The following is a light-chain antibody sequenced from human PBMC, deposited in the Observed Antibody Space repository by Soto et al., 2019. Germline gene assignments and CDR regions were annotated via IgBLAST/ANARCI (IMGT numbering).Light chain of an antibody. V-gene: IGLV2-14*01. CDR1: SSDVGGYNY. Sequence: QSALTQPASVSGSPGQSITISCTGTSSDVGGYNYVSWYQQHPGKAPKLMIYDVSNRPFGVSNRFSGSKSGNTASLTISGLQAEDEADYYCSSYTVRSSVVFGGGTKVTVL. CDR2: DVS. CDR3: SSYTVRSSVV. J-gene: IGLJ2*01.